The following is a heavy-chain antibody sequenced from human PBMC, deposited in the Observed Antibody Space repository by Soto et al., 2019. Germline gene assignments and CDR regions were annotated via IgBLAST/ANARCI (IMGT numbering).Heavy chain of an antibody. CDR2: IKQDGSEK. V-gene: IGHV3-7*01. CDR1: GFTFGSYW. CDR3: ASSPLGYCSSTSCYWGGDY. J-gene: IGHJ4*02. D-gene: IGHD2-2*01. Sequence: EVQLVESGGGLVQPGGSLRLSCAASGFTFGSYWMSWVRQAPGKGLEWMANIKQDGSEKYYVDSVKGRFTISRDNAKNSLYLQMNSLRAEDTAVYYCASSPLGYCSSTSCYWGGDYWGQGTLVTVSS.